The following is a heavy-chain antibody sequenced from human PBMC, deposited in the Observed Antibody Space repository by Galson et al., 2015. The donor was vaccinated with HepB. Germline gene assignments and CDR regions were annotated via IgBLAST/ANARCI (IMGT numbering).Heavy chain of an antibody. CDR1: GFTFSTYA. CDR3: ARELKRSPAIDY. V-gene: IGHV3-48*01. J-gene: IGHJ4*02. CDR2: ISSSTSTI. Sequence: SLRLSCAASGFTFSTYAMNWVRQAPGKGLEWVSYISSSTSTIYYADSVKGRFSISRDNAKNSLYLQMSSLRAEDTAVYYCARELKRSPAIDYWGQGSLVTVSS.